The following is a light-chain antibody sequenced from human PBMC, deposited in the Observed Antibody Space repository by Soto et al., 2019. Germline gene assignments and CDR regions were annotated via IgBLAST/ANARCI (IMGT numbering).Light chain of an antibody. CDR3: CSYTSSSTPVL. J-gene: IGLJ2*01. CDR1: SSDVGGYNY. CDR2: EVS. Sequence: QSALTQPASVSGSPGQSVTISCTGTSSDVGGYNYVSWYQQYPGKAPKLMIYEVSDRPSGVSNRFSGSKSGNTASLTISGLQAEDDADYYCCSYTSSSTPVLFGGGTKLTVL. V-gene: IGLV2-14*01.